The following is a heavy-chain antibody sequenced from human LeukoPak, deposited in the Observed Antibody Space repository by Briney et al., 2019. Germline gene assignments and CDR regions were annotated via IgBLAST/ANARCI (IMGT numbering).Heavy chain of an antibody. CDR3: ARYGDNDYVWGSHRYTSFDY. J-gene: IGHJ4*02. CDR2: ISAYNGNI. Sequence: ASVKVSCKASGHIFTSYGISWVRQAPGQGLEWMGWISAYNGNINYAQKFQGRVTMTTDTSTSTAYMDLRSLRSDDTAVYYCARYGDNDYVWGSHRYTSFDYWGQGTLVTVSS. CDR1: GHIFTSYG. V-gene: IGHV1-18*01. D-gene: IGHD3-16*02.